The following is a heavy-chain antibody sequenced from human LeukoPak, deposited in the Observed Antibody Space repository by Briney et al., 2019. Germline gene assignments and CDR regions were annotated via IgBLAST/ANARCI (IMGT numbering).Heavy chain of an antibody. J-gene: IGHJ4*02. D-gene: IGHD1-26*01. CDR2: MRQDGSEI. V-gene: IGHV3-7*01. Sequence: GGSLRLSCAASGFPFNVQTMSWVRQAPGKGLDWVASMRQDGSEIYYLDSVKGRFTISRDHPKNSLYLQTNSLRAEDTAVYYCARGGATRGRFENWGQGTLVTVSS. CDR3: ARGGATRGRFEN. CDR1: GFPFNVQT.